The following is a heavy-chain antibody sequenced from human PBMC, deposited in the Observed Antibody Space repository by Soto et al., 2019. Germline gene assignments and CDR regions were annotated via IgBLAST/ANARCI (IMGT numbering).Heavy chain of an antibody. CDR2: INPNSGGT. J-gene: IGHJ4*02. Sequence: DSVKVSCKASGYTFTGYYMHWVRQAPGQGLEWMGWINPNSGGTNYAQKFQGRVTMTRDTSISTAYMELSRLRSDDTAVYYCARYYDSSGYPGYWGQGTLVTVSS. CDR3: ARYYDSSGYPGY. V-gene: IGHV1-2*02. CDR1: GYTFTGYY. D-gene: IGHD3-22*01.